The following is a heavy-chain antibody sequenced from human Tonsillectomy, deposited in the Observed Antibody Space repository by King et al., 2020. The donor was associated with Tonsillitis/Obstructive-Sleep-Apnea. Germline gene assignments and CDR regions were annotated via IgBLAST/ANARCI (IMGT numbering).Heavy chain of an antibody. V-gene: IGHV1-69*01. CDR1: GGTFSSYA. D-gene: IGHD3-3*01. Sequence: QLVQSGAEVKKPGSSVKVSCKASGGTFSSYAISWVRQAPGQGLEWMGGIIPIFGTANYSQKFQGRVTITADESTSTAYMELSSLRSEDTAVYYCASHPLRFLEWPHLDYWGQGTLVTVSS. CDR2: IIPIFGTA. J-gene: IGHJ4*02. CDR3: ASHPLRFLEWPHLDY.